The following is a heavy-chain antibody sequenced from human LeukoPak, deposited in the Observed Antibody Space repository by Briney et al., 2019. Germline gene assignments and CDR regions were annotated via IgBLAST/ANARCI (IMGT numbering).Heavy chain of an antibody. CDR3: ARDRWVGATNTFDY. D-gene: IGHD1-26*01. J-gene: IGHJ4*02. Sequence: VASVKDSCKASGYTFTGYYIHWVRQAPGQGVEWMGWINPKSGDTKYAQKFQGRVTMTRDTSISTAYMDLSSLRSDDAAVYYCARDRWVGATNTFDYWGQGTLVTVSS. V-gene: IGHV1-2*02. CDR1: GYTFTGYY. CDR2: INPKSGDT.